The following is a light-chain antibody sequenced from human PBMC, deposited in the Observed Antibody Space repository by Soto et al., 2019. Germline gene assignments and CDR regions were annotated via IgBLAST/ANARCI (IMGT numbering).Light chain of an antibody. CDR2: DDS. J-gene: IGLJ3*02. CDR3: KSRTTRNTLV. V-gene: IGLV3-21*02. Sequence: SYVLTQPPSVSVAPGQTAMITCGGNRIGVESVHWYQQKPGQAPVLAVYDDSDRPSGIPERFSGSKSGNTASLTISGLQAEDEADYYCKSRTTRNTLVFGGGTKLTVL. CDR1: RIGVES.